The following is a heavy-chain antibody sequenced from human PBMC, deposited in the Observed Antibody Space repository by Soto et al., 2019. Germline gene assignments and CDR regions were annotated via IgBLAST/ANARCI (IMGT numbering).Heavy chain of an antibody. D-gene: IGHD6-19*01. Sequence: LSLTCTVSGGSINNHYWSWIRQAPGKGLEWVSGISWNSGSIGYADSVKGRFTISRDNAKNSLYLQMNSLRAEDTAVYYCAKDAPSIAVAGLYFDYWGQGTLVNVSS. V-gene: IGHV3-9*01. CDR3: AKDAPSIAVAGLYFDY. CDR1: GGSINNHY. J-gene: IGHJ4*02. CDR2: ISWNSGSI.